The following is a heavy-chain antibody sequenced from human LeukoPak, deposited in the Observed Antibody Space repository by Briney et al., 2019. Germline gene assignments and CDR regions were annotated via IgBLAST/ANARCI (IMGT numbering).Heavy chain of an antibody. CDR3: VRGLRSGSNYFFYGMDV. D-gene: IGHD3-10*01. Sequence: SETLSVTCTVSGYSINNGYFWGWIRQPPGKGLEYIGTVFHSGDTYYNPSLKSRVTISLDTSTSEISLKLRSATAADTAVYYCVRGLRSGSNYFFYGMDVWGKGTTVTVSS. V-gene: IGHV4-38-2*02. J-gene: IGHJ6*04. CDR2: VFHSGDT. CDR1: GYSINNGYF.